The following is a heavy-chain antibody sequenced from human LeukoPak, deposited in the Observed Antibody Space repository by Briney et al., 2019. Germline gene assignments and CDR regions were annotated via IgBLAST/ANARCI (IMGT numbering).Heavy chain of an antibody. CDR3: ARDRVTVATPYFDS. CDR2: MNLNSGDT. D-gene: IGHD4-23*01. CDR1: GFTLTGFY. V-gene: IGHV1-2*02. J-gene: IGHJ4*02. Sequence: ASVRVSCEAPGFTLTGFYIHWVPHAPGQGLDWMGWMNLNSGDTDYAQKFQGRVTMTRDTSISTAYMELNSLSSDDTAVYYCARDRVTVATPYFDSWGQGTLVTVSS.